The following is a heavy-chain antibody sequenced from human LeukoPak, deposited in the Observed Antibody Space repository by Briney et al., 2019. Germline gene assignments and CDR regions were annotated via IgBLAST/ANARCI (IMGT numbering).Heavy chain of an antibody. D-gene: IGHD4/OR15-4a*01. J-gene: IGHJ4*02. Sequence: GASVKVSCKASRGTFSSYAISWVRQAPGQRLEWMGRIIPIFGTANYAQKFQGRVTITTDESTSTAYMELTSLRSEDTAVYYCARDQGYGAYGLDYWGQGTLVTVSS. CDR3: ARDQGYGAYGLDY. CDR1: RGTFSSYA. V-gene: IGHV1-69*05. CDR2: IIPIFGTA.